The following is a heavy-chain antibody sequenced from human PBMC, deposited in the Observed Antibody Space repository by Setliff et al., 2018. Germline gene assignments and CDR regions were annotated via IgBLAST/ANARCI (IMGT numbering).Heavy chain of an antibody. CDR1: GGPFSSYY. J-gene: IGHJ4*02. D-gene: IGHD1-26*01. CDR2: MYHSGNT. V-gene: IGHV4-34*01. Sequence: PSETLSLTCAVYGGPFSSYYWSWIRQPPGKGLEWIGEMYHSGNTYYNPSLKSRVTISIDKSRNQFSLNLNSVTAADTAVYYCARGGGYYLDLWGQGMLVTVPQ. CDR3: ARGGGYYLDL.